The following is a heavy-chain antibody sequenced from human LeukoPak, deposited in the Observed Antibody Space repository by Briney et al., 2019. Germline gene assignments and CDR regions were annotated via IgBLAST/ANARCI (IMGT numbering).Heavy chain of an antibody. Sequence: LRLSCAATGFCFKDYGMHWVRQPPGKGLEWVSAINWNGGGTDYADSVKGRFTISRDNAKNSLYLQLSSLRPEGTALYYCAKHLTATNTYIFFGLDVWGQGTSVTVSS. CDR1: GFCFKDYG. V-gene: IGHV3-9*01. D-gene: IGHD1-26*01. CDR2: INWNGGGT. CDR3: AKHLTATNTYIFFGLDV. J-gene: IGHJ6*02.